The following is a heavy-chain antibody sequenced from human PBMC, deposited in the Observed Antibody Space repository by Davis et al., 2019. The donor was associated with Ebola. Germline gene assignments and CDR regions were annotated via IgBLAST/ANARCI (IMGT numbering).Heavy chain of an antibody. V-gene: IGHV3-7*03. CDR2: MVSDGSQK. J-gene: IGHJ4*02. CDR1: GFTFSSYW. Sequence: GGSLRLSCAASGFTFSSYWMSWVRQAPGKGLEWVANMVSDGSQKHYVDSVKGRFTISRDNNENLLYLRMNSLRAEDTAVYYCATFWSGYLPDWGQGTLVTVSS. D-gene: IGHD3-3*01. CDR3: ATFWSGYLPD.